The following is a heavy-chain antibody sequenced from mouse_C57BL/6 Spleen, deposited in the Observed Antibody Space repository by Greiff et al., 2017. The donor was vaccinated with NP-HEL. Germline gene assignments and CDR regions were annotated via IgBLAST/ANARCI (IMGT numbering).Heavy chain of an antibody. Sequence: VQLQQSGAELVRPGASVTLSCKASGYTFTDYEMHWVKHTPVHGLEWIGAIDPETGGTAYNQKFKGKAILTADKSSSTAYMELRSLPSEDSAVYYCTRDDYGSSYWFAYWGQGTLVTVSA. CDR3: TRDDYGSSYWFAY. CDR1: GYTFTDYE. CDR2: IDPETGGT. D-gene: IGHD1-1*01. V-gene: IGHV1-15*01. J-gene: IGHJ3*01.